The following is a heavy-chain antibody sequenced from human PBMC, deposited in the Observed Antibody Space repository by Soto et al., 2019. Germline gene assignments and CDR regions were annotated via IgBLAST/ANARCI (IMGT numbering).Heavy chain of an antibody. CDR2: IYYSGST. CDR1: GGSISSGGYY. J-gene: IGHJ4*02. Sequence: SETLSLTCTVSGGSISSGGYYWSWIRQHPGKGLEWIGYIYYSGSTYYNPSLKSRVTISVGTSKNQFSLKLSSVAAADTAVYYCARTHYYDSSGREFLDYWGQGTLVTVSS. D-gene: IGHD3-22*01. CDR3: ARTHYYDSSGREFLDY. V-gene: IGHV4-31*03.